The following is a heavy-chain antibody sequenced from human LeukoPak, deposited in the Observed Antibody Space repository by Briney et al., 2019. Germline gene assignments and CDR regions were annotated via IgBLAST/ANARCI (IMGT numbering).Heavy chain of an antibody. J-gene: IGHJ4*02. D-gene: IGHD6-19*01. CDR3: TTGARIAVAGIDSGFDY. V-gene: IGHV3-15*07. CDR1: GVTFSNAW. Sequence: GGSLRLSCAASGVTFSNAWMNWVRQAPGKGLEWVGRIKSKTDGGTTDYAAPVKGRFTISRDDSKNTLYLQMNSLKTEDTAVYYCTTGARIAVAGIDSGFDYWGQGTLVTVSS. CDR2: IKSKTDGGTT.